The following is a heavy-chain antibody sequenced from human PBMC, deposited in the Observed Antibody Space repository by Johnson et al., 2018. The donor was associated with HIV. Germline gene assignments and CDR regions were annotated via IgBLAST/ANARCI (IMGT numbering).Heavy chain of an antibody. Sequence: HVQLVESGGGVVQPGRSLRLSCVASGFTFSSYGMHWVRQAPGKGLEWVAIVSYDGSKKYYPDSVKGRFTISRDNSKNTLYLQMNSLRAEDTAVYYCARAGAVGFDAFDIWGQGTMVTVSS. CDR1: GFTFSSYG. J-gene: IGHJ3*02. CDR3: ARAGAVGFDAFDI. D-gene: IGHD6-19*01. CDR2: VSYDGSKK. V-gene: IGHV3-30*03.